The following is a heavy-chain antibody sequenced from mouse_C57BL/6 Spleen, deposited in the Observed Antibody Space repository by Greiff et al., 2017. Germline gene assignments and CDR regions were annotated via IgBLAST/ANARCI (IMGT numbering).Heavy chain of an antibody. J-gene: IGHJ4*01. D-gene: IGHD4-1*01. V-gene: IGHV14-4*01. CDR2: IDPENGDT. CDR3: TSWDYAMDY. CDR1: GFNIKDDY. Sequence: VHVKQSGAELVRPGASVKLSCTASGFNIKDDYMNWVKQRPEQGLEWIGWIDPENGDTEYASKFQGKATITADTSSNTAYLQLSSLTSEDTAVYYCTSWDYAMDYWGQGTSVTVSS.